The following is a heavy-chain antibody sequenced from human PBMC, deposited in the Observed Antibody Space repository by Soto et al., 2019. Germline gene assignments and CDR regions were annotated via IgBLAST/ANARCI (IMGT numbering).Heavy chain of an antibody. CDR2: ISSSSSYI. CDR1: GFAFFYYN. Sequence: PGGSLRLSCAASGFAFFYYNMNWVRQAPGRGLEWVSSISSSSSYIYYADSVKGRFTISRDNAKNSLYLQMNSLRAEDTAVYYCARGEKQLVLYVWCGPWGQGTLGSVAS. V-gene: IGHV3-21*01. D-gene: IGHD6-6*01. CDR3: ARGEKQLVLYVWCGP. J-gene: IGHJ5*02.